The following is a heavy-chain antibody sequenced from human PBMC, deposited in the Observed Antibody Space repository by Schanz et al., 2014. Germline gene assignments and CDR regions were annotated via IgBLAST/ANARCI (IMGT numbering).Heavy chain of an antibody. CDR2: LWHDGSKK. Sequence: AQLLEPGGGVVQPGRSLRLSCVASGFTFSSYDVFWVRQAPGKGLEWVAILWHDGSKKYYADSVKGRFTVSRDNSKNSLYLQLNSLRAEEAAVYCGGGDVHGYGPHRDFWGQGSLVTVSS. CDR3: GGDVHGYGPHRDF. J-gene: IGHJ4*02. V-gene: IGHV3-33*01. D-gene: IGHD5-12*01. CDR1: GFTFSSYD.